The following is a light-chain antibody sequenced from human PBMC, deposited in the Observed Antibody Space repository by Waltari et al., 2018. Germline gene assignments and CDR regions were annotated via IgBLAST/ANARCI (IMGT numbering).Light chain of an antibody. J-gene: IGKJ3*01. Sequence: DVQMTQSPASVSASVGDRVPITCRASRGINHYLAWFQQKPGKAPRSLIYAASTLQSGAPSTFSGSGSGTQFALTISSLQPEDFGTYYCLQYYSYPGTFGPGTRVDI. CDR1: RGINHY. CDR3: LQYYSYPGT. CDR2: AAS. V-gene: IGKV1-16*01.